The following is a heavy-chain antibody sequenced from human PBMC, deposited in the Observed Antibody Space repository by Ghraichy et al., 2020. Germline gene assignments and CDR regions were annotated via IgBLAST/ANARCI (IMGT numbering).Heavy chain of an antibody. CDR1: ELTFSNYW. Sequence: GGSLRLSCAASELTFSNYWMHWVRQAPGEGLVWVSRINSDGSSTNYADSVKGRFTISRDNAKNMLFLQMNSLRPDDTAIYYCSATNTARVFDPWGQGTLVTVSS. CDR2: INSDGSST. D-gene: IGHD1-26*01. J-gene: IGHJ5*02. CDR3: SATNTARVFDP. V-gene: IGHV3-74*01.